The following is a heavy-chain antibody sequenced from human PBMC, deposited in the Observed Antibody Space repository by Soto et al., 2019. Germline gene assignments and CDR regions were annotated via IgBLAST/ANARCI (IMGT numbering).Heavy chain of an antibody. D-gene: IGHD6-13*01. CDR1: GFTFSSYG. V-gene: IGHV3-30*18. CDR3: AKDQFTGYSSTSFDY. J-gene: IGHJ4*02. CDR2: ISYDGSNK. Sequence: QVQLVESGGGVVQPGRSLRLSCAASGFTFSSYGMHWVRQAPGKGLEWVAVISYDGSNKYYADSVKGRFTISRDNSKNTLYLQMNSLRAEDTAVYYCAKDQFTGYSSTSFDYWGQGTLVTVSS.